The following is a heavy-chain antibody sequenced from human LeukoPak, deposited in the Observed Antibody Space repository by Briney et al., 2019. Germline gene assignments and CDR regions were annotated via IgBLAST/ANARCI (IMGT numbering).Heavy chain of an antibody. CDR3: ARERPPFGILYYYDSSGYSPSDY. D-gene: IGHD3-22*01. CDR1: GYTFTSYY. Sequence: ASVKVSCKASGYTFTSYYMHWVRQAPGQGLEWMGIINPSGGSTSYAQKFQGRVTMTRDTSTSTVYMELSSLRSEDTAVYYCARERPPFGILYYYDSSGYSPSDYWGQGTLVTVSS. CDR2: INPSGGST. V-gene: IGHV1-46*01. J-gene: IGHJ4*02.